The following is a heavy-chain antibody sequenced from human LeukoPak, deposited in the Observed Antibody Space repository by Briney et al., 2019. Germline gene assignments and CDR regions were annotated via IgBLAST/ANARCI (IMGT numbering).Heavy chain of an antibody. Sequence: GGSLRLSCAASGFTFSSYAMNWVRQAPGKGLEWVSYISSSGSTIYYADSVKGRSTISRDNAKNSLYLQMNSLRAEDTAVYYCARVFPLGYSGYPYYFDYWGQGTLVTVSS. CDR2: ISSSGSTI. J-gene: IGHJ4*02. V-gene: IGHV3-48*04. CDR1: GFTFSSYA. D-gene: IGHD5-12*01. CDR3: ARVFPLGYSGYPYYFDY.